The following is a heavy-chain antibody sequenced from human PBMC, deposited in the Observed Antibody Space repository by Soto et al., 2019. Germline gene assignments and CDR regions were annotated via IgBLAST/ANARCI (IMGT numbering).Heavy chain of an antibody. V-gene: IGHV3-30*03. CDR3: APWFGAFDY. CDR2: ISYDGSNK. Sequence: QVQLVESGGGVVQPGRSLRLSCAASGFTFSSYGMHWVRQAPGKGLEWVAVISYDGSNKYYADSVKGRFTISRENSKNTLYLQMNSLRAEDTAVYYCAPWFGAFDYWGKGTLVTVSS. D-gene: IGHD3-10*01. CDR1: GFTFSSYG. J-gene: IGHJ4*02.